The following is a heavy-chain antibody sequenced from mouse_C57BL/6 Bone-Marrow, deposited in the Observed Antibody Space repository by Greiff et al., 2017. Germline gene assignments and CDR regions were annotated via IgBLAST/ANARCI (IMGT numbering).Heavy chain of an antibody. J-gene: IGHJ3*01. V-gene: IGHV1-69*01. CDR2: IDPSDSYT. CDR1: GYTFTSYW. Sequence: QVQLQQPGAELVMPGASVKLSCKASGYTFTSYWMHWVKQRPGQGLAWIGEIDPSDSYTNYNQKFKGKSTLTVDKSSSTAYMQLSSLTSEYSAVYYCARRGVLRLWFTYWAQGTLVTVSA. D-gene: IGHD1-2*01. CDR3: ARRGVLRLWFTY.